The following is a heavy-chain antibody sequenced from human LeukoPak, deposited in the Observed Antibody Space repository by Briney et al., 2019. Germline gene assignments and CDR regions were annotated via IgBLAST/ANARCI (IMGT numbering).Heavy chain of an antibody. V-gene: IGHV3-48*02. D-gene: IGHD6-6*01. CDR3: AREYSSSSGKALDY. CDR2: ISSSSSTI. J-gene: IGHJ4*02. Sequence: GGSLRLSCAASGFTFSSYAMSWVRQAPGKGLEWVSYISSSSSTIYYADSVKGRFTISRDNAKNSLHLQMSTLRDEDTAVYYCAREYSSSSGKALDYWGQGTLVTVSS. CDR1: GFTFSSYA.